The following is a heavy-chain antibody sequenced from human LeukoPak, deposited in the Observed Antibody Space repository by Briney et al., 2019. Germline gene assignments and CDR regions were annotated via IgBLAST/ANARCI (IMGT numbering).Heavy chain of an antibody. CDR1: GYTFTSYY. D-gene: IGHD2/OR15-2a*01. Sequence: GASVKVSCKASGYTFTSYYMHWVRQAPGQGLEWMGITNPSGGSTSYAQKFQGRVTMTRDTSTSTVYMELSSLRSEDTAVYYCARALKDFFLLDYWGQGTLVTVSS. J-gene: IGHJ4*02. CDR2: TNPSGGST. V-gene: IGHV1-46*01. CDR3: ARALKDFFLLDY.